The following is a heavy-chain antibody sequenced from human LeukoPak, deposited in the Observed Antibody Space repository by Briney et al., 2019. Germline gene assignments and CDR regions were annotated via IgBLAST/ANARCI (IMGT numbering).Heavy chain of an antibody. D-gene: IGHD4-17*01. J-gene: IGHJ4*02. Sequence: SETLSLTCAVYGGSFSGYYWSWIRQPPGKGLEWIGEINHSGSTNYNPSLKSRVTISVDTSKNQFSLKLSSVTAADTAVYYCARELGDYLFDYGGQGTLVTVSS. CDR3: ARELGDYLFDY. CDR2: INHSGST. V-gene: IGHV4-34*01. CDR1: GGSFSGYY.